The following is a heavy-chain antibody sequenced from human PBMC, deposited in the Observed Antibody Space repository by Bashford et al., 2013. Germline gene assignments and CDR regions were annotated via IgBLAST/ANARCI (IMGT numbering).Heavy chain of an antibody. V-gene: IGHV1-69*13. J-gene: IGHJ6*02. D-gene: IGHD4-17*01. CDR2: IIPIFGTA. Sequence: SVKVSCKASGGTFSSYAISWVRQAPGQGLEWMGGIIPIFGTANYAQKFQGRVTITADESTSTAYMELSSLRSEDTAVYYCARDPEATVTTLNNRYYGMDVWGQGTTVTVSS. CDR3: ARDPEATVTTLNNRYYGMDV. CDR1: GGTFSSYA.